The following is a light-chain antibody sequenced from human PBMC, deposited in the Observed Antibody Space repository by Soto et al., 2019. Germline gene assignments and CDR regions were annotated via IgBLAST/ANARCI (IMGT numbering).Light chain of an antibody. CDR2: AAS. J-gene: IGKJ1*01. CDR1: QSVSSN. V-gene: IGKV3-15*01. CDR3: RQYNNWPRT. Sequence: EIVLTQSPATLSVSPGERATVSCRSSQSVSSNLAWYQQKPGQAPRLLIYAASTRATGIPARFSGGGSGTEFTLTISSLQSEDFAVYYCRQYNNWPRTFGQGTKVDI.